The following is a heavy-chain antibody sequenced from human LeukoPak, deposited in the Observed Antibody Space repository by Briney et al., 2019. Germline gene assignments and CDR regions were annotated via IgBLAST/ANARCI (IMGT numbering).Heavy chain of an antibody. V-gene: IGHV4-34*01. CDR3: ARIGYYYGSGSYSDFDY. CDR2: INHSGST. J-gene: IGHJ4*02. CDR1: GGSFSGYY. Sequence: SETLSLTCAVYGGSFSGYYWSWIRQPPGKGLEWIGEINHSGSTNYNPSLKSRVTISVDTSKNQFSLKLSSVTAADTAVYYCARIGYYYGSGSYSDFDYWGQGTLVTVSS. D-gene: IGHD3-10*01.